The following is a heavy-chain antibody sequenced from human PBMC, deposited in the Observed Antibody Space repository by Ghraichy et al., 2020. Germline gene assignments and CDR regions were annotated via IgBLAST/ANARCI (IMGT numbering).Heavy chain of an antibody. V-gene: IGHV3-7*01. CDR2: IKQDGSEK. Sequence: GGSLTLSCAASGFTFSGSWMSWVRQAPGKGLKWVANIKQDGSEKHYVDSVKGRFTISRDNAQNSLYLQMNSLGAEDTALYYCVREVYYYGSSGYLAYWGQGTLVTVSS. J-gene: IGHJ4*02. CDR1: GFTFSGSW. D-gene: IGHD3-22*01. CDR3: VREVYYYGSSGYLAY.